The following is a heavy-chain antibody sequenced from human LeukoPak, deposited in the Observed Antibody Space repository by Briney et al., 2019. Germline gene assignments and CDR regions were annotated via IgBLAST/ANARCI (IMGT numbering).Heavy chain of an antibody. J-gene: IGHJ4*02. V-gene: IGHV4-59*01. CDR1: GGSISSYY. CDR2: IYYSGST. D-gene: IGHD2-8*02. Sequence: SETLSLTCTVSGGSISSYYRSWIRQPPGKGLEWIGYIYYSGSTNYNPSLKSRVTISVDTSKNQFSLKLSSVTAADTAVYYCARDAGYWFDYWGQGTLVTVSS. CDR3: ARDAGYWFDY.